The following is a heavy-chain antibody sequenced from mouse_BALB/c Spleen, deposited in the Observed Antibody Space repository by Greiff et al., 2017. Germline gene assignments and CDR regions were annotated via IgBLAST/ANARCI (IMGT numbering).Heavy chain of an antibody. J-gene: IGHJ1*01. V-gene: IGHV5-6-4*01. CDR3: TRGDGYFDV. Sequence: DVMLVESGGGLVKPGGSLKLSCAASGFTFSSYTMSWVRQTPEKRLEWVATISSGGSYTYYPDSVKGRFTISRDNAKNTLYLQMSSLKSEDTAMYYCTRGDGYFDVWGAGTTVTVSS. CDR2: ISSGGSYT. CDR1: GFTFSSYT. D-gene: IGHD3-3*01.